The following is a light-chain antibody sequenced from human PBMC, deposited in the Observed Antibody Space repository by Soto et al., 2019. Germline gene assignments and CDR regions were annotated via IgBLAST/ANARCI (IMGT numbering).Light chain of an antibody. CDR1: QSVSSY. Sequence: EIVLTQSPAPLSLSPGERATLSCRASQSVSSYFAWYQQKPGQSPRLLXYDAXNRATGIQARFSGSGSGTDFNLTISSLEPEDFAVYYCQQRSNWPGTFGQGTKV. J-gene: IGKJ1*01. CDR3: QQRSNWPGT. CDR2: DAX. V-gene: IGKV3-11*01.